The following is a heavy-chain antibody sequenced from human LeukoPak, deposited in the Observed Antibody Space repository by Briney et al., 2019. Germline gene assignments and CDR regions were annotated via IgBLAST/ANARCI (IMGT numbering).Heavy chain of an antibody. J-gene: IGHJ4*02. CDR3: AAGPYGGNTPFDY. D-gene: IGHD4-23*01. CDR1: VFTFSRYD. Sequence: GGSLRLSCGASVFTFSRYDVSWVRQAPGRGLEWVCSLSVSGASTYYADSVKGRFTISRDNFNNTLYLQMNNLIAEDTALYYCAAGPYGGNTPFDYWGQGTLVTISS. CDR2: LSVSGAST. V-gene: IGHV3-23*01.